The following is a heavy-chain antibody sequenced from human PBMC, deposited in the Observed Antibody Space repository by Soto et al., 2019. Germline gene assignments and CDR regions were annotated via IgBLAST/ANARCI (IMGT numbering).Heavy chain of an antibody. J-gene: IGHJ5*02. Sequence: SETLSLTCAVSGGSISRGGYSWSWIRQPPGKGLEWIGYIYPSGSTYYNPSLKTRVTVSVDRSKNQFSLKLSSVTAADTAVYYCARALVTHNWFDPWGQGTLVTVSS. CDR3: ARALVTHNWFDP. D-gene: IGHD2-21*02. CDR2: IYPSGST. CDR1: GGSISRGGYS. V-gene: IGHV4-30-2*01.